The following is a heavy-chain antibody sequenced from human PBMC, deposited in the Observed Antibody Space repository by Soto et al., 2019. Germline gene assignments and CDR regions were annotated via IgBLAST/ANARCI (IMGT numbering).Heavy chain of an antibody. V-gene: IGHV4-39*07. CDR1: GGSISSKRSF. Sequence: SETLSLTCTVSGGSISSKRSFWGWIRQPPEKGLEWIGNIYYSGTTYYNPSLKSRVTISVDTSKNQFSLKLSSVTAADTAVYYCARVCGGDCHNGMDVWGQGTTVTVSS. D-gene: IGHD2-21*02. CDR3: ARVCGGDCHNGMDV. CDR2: IYYSGTT. J-gene: IGHJ6*02.